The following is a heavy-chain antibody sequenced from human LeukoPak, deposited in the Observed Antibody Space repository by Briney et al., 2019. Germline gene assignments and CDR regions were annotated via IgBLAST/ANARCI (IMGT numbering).Heavy chain of an antibody. J-gene: IGHJ4*02. D-gene: IGHD6-13*01. V-gene: IGHV3-21*01. CDR2: ISSSSSYI. CDR3: ARGIIAAVGIDY. CDR1: GFTFSSYS. Sequence: GGSLRLSCAASGFTFSSYSMNWVRQAPGKGLKWVSFISSSSSYIDYADSVKGRFTISRDNAKNSLYLQMNSLRAEDTAVYYCARGIIAAVGIDYWGQGTLVTVSS.